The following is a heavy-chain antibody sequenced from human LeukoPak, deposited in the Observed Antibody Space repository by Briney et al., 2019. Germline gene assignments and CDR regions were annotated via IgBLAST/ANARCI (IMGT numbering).Heavy chain of an antibody. CDR1: GGSISSSNW. CDR2: IYHSGST. CDR3: ARRSYGSGSYLFDY. V-gene: IGHV4-4*02. D-gene: IGHD3-10*01. J-gene: IGHJ4*02. Sequence: SETLSLTCAVSGGSISSSNWWSWVRQPPGKGPEWIGEIYHSGSTIYNPSLKSRVTISVDKSKNQFSLKLSSVTAADTAVYYCARRSYGSGSYLFDYWGQGTLVTVSS.